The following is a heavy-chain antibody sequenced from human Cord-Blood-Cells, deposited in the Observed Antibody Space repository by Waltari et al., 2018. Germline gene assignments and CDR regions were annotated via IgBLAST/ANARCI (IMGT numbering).Heavy chain of an antibody. Sequence: EVQLVESGGGLVKPGGSMRLSCAASGFTFSSYSMNWVRKAPGKGLEWVSSMSSSSSYIYYADSVKGRFTISRDNAKNSLYLQMNSLRAEDTAVYYCARDRYQGGSYWFDPWGQGTLVTVSS. D-gene: IGHD1-26*01. J-gene: IGHJ5*02. V-gene: IGHV3-21*01. CDR2: MSSSSSYI. CDR3: ARDRYQGGSYWFDP. CDR1: GFTFSSYS.